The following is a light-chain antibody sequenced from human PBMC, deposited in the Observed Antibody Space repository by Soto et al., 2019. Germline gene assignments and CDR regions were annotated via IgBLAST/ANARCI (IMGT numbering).Light chain of an antibody. Sequence: DIVMTQSPLSLPVTPGEPASISCRSSQSLLHSNGYNYLDWYLQKPGQSPQLLIYLGSNRSSGVPDRFSGSGSGTDFTLKISRVEPADAGLYYCMQALQTPYTFGQGTKVDIK. CDR2: LGS. CDR3: MQALQTPYT. CDR1: QSLLHSNGYNY. J-gene: IGKJ2*01. V-gene: IGKV2-28*01.